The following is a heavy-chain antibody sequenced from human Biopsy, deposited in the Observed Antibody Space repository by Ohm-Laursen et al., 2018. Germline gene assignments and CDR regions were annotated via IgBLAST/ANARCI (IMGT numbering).Heavy chain of an antibody. Sequence: ASVKASYKVSGHSFTSYYTHWVRQAPGQGIEWMGMINPSGSTTSYPQIFQGRVTMTRDTTKCTVYMELSSLRSADTAVYFRARNTGWYGDLYYFDYWGQGTLVTVSS. CDR2: INPSGSTT. V-gene: IGHV1-46*01. CDR3: ARNTGWYGDLYYFDY. CDR1: GHSFTSYY. J-gene: IGHJ4*02. D-gene: IGHD6-19*01.